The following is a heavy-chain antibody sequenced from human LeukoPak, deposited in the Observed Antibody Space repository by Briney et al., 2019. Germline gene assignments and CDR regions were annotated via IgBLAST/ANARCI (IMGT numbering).Heavy chain of an antibody. Sequence: GGSLRLSCAASGFTFSSYSMNWVRQAPGKGLEWVSVIYSGGSTYYADSVKGRFTISRDNSKNTLYLQMNSLRAEDTAVYYCAREPVLLWFGPAWGQGTLVTVSS. D-gene: IGHD3-10*01. CDR3: AREPVLLWFGPA. CDR1: GFTFSSYS. V-gene: IGHV3-53*05. J-gene: IGHJ5*02. CDR2: IYSGGST.